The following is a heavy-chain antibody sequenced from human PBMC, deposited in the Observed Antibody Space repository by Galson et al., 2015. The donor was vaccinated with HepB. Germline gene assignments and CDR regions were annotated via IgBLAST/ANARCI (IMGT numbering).Heavy chain of an antibody. CDR1: GYIFTTYW. Sequence: QSGAEVKTPGESLKISCKGSGYIFTTYWIGWLRQMPGKGLEWMGIIYPGDSDTRYSPSFQGQVTISVDKTISTAYLQWSSLKASDTAMYYCARWGNTILGPLNRAFDIWGQGTMVTVSS. CDR2: IYPGDSDT. D-gene: IGHD3-3*01. V-gene: IGHV5-51*03. J-gene: IGHJ3*02. CDR3: ARWGNTILGPLNRAFDI.